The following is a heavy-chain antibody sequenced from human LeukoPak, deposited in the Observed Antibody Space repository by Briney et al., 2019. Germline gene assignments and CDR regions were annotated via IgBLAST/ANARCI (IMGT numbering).Heavy chain of an antibody. J-gene: IGHJ4*02. CDR2: ISGAGSGT. D-gene: IGHD1-26*01. CDR3: ARASGKAFDY. Sequence: GGSLRLSCAASGFSFTTHVMNWVRQAPGKGLEWVSAISGAGSGTDYADSVKGRFTISRDNSKNTLYVQMNGLRAEDTAVYYCARASGKAFDYWGQGTLVTVSS. V-gene: IGHV3-23*01. CDR1: GFSFTTHV.